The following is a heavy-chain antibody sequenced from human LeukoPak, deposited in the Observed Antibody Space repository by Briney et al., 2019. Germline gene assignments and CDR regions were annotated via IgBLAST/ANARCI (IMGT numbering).Heavy chain of an antibody. CDR3: AKPATVTTETSKRYYYYYGMDV. CDR2: ISYDGSNK. J-gene: IGHJ6*02. CDR1: GFTFSSYG. D-gene: IGHD4-17*01. Sequence: GGSLRLSCAASGFTFSSYGMHWVRQTPGKGLEWVAVISYDGSNKYYADSVKGRFTISRDNSKNTLYLQMNSLRAEDTAVYYCAKPATVTTETSKRYYYYYGMDVWGQGTTVTVSS. V-gene: IGHV3-30*18.